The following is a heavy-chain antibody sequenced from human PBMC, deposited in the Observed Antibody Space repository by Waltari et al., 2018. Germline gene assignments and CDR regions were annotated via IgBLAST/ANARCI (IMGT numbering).Heavy chain of an antibody. CDR1: GFTFSSYA. CDR3: AKEGGVIISAIDY. J-gene: IGHJ4*02. CDR2: INSAGVST. V-gene: IGHV3-64*04. Sequence: VQLVETGGGLVQPGGSLRLSCAASGFTFSSYAMQWVRQAPGKGLEWISAINSAGVSTYYADSGKGRFTISRDNSKNTLSLQMNSLRAEDTAVYYCAKEGGVIISAIDYWGQGVLVTVSS. D-gene: IGHD3-10*01.